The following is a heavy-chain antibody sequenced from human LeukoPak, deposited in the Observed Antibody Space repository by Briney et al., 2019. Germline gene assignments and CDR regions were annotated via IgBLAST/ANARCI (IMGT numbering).Heavy chain of an antibody. CDR1: GFGFSSYS. D-gene: IGHD6-19*01. J-gene: IGHJ4*02. Sequence: GGSLRLSCAASGFGFSSYSINWVRQAPGKGLEWVSSISSSSSYIYYADSVKDRFTISRDNAKNSLYLQMNSLRAEDTAVYYCARLIGQWLAYYFDYWGQGTLVTVSS. V-gene: IGHV3-21*01. CDR2: ISSSSSYI. CDR3: ARLIGQWLAYYFDY.